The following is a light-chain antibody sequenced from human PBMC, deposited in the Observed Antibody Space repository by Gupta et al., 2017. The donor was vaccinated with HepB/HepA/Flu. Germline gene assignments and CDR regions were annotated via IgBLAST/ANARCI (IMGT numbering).Light chain of an antibody. J-gene: IGLJ3*02. CDR3: LLSYSSYRV. V-gene: IGLV7-46*01. CDR1: TGTVTSGHY. CDR2: DTN. Sequence: QAVVTQEPSLTVSPGGTVPLTCDSSTGTVTSGHYPYWFQLRPGQAPRTVIYDTNNRFSWTPDRFSGCLVGGKAALTLTGAQPEDEADYYCLLSYSSYRVFGGGTKLTVL.